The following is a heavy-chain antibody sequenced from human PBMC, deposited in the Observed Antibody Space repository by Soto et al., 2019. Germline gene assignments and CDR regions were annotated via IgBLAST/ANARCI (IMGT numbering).Heavy chain of an antibody. D-gene: IGHD3-10*01. Sequence: GGSLRLSCTASGFTFSSYAMSWVRQAPGKGLEWVSAISGSGGSTYYADSVKGRFTISRDNSKNTLYLQMNSLRAEDTAVYYCAKTDLYYYGSGSILDYWGQGTLVTVSS. CDR2: ISGSGGST. V-gene: IGHV3-23*01. J-gene: IGHJ4*02. CDR1: GFTFSSYA. CDR3: AKTDLYYYGSGSILDY.